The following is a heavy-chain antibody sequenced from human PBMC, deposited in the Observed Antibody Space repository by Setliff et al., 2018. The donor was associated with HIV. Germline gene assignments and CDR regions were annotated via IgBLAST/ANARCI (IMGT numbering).Heavy chain of an antibody. Sequence: SETLSLTCAVSGSSISNGYYWGWIRQPPGKGLEWIGSIYHSGSTYYNPSLKSRVTISVDTSKNQFSLKLSSVTAADTAVYYCARESPSSSWFYFDFWGQGTLVTVSS. V-gene: IGHV4-38-2*02. CDR2: IYHSGST. J-gene: IGHJ4*02. D-gene: IGHD6-13*01. CDR3: ARESPSSSWFYFDF. CDR1: GSSISNGYY.